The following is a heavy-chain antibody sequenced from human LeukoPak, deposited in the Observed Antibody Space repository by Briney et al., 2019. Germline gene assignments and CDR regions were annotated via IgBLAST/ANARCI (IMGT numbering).Heavy chain of an antibody. Sequence: PSETLSLTCTVSGGSISSGGYYWSWIRQHPGSGLEGIGYMYYSRSTYYNTALTTRVTLSVDTSKNQFTLSLSYVTAADTAVYYCARDSIDVTAGVYYYIDVWGKGTTVTVSS. CDR1: GGSISSGGYY. CDR3: ARDSIDVTAGVYYYIDV. D-gene: IGHD1-20*01. CDR2: MYYSRST. V-gene: IGHV4-31*03. J-gene: IGHJ6*03.